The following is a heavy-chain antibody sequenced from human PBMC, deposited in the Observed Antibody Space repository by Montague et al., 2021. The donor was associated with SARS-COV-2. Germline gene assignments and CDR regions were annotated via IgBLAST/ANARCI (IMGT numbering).Heavy chain of an antibody. V-gene: IGHV4-34*01. CDR3: ASFPSGYYDSSGYHI. Sequence: SETLSLTCAVYGGSFSGYYWSWIRQPPGKGLEWIGEINHSGSTNYNPSLKSRVTISVDTSKNQFSLKLSPVTAADTAVYYCASFPSGYYDSSGYHIWGQGTLVTVSS. D-gene: IGHD3-22*01. CDR2: INHSGST. CDR1: GGSFSGYY. J-gene: IGHJ4*02.